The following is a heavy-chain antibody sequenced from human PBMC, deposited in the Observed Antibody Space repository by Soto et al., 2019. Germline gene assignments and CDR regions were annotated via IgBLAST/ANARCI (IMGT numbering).Heavy chain of an antibody. J-gene: IGHJ5*02. D-gene: IGHD4-17*01. Sequence: QVQLVQSGAEVKKPGSSVKVSCKGSGATFTSYGVIWVRQAPGQGLEWMGGIIPIFDKANYARKFQARLTITADKSTSTAFMELRSLRSEDTAVYYWARAGIYSDYFTGAQDPCGQGTLVTVSS. CDR2: IIPIFDKA. CDR3: ARAGIYSDYFTGAQDP. V-gene: IGHV1-69*06. CDR1: GATFTSYG.